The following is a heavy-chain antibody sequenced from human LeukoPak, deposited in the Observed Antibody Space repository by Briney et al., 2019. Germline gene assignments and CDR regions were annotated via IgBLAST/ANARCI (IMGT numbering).Heavy chain of an antibody. CDR1: EFDFSSHA. Sequence: GGSLRLSCAASEFDFSSHAMNWVRQAPGKGLEWVSVISGGGGSTYYADSVKGRFTISRDNSKNTLYLQMNSLRAEDTAVYYCAKEGFDSWGQGTLVTVSS. CDR2: ISGGGGST. V-gene: IGHV3-23*01. CDR3: AKEGFDS. J-gene: IGHJ4*02.